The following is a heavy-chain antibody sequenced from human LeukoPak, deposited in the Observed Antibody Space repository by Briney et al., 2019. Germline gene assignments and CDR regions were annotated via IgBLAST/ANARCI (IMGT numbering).Heavy chain of an antibody. V-gene: IGHV3-7*01. D-gene: IGHD3-10*01. CDR2: INEEATET. CDR3: LRSGVLHGIDF. Sequence: GGSLMLACAASGFVFRNYWMSWVRQAPGKGLEWVANINEEATETFYVESLRGRFTISRDNARNSLYLQMNNLGAEDTAVYYCLRSGVLHGIDFWGQGTLVAVSS. J-gene: IGHJ4*02. CDR1: GFVFRNYW.